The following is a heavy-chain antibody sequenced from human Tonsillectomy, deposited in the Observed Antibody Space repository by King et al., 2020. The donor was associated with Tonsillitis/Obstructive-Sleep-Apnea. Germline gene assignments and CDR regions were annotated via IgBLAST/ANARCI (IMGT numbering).Heavy chain of an antibody. CDR2: ISYDGSNK. J-gene: IGHJ4*02. CDR1: GFTFSSYG. CDR3: AKASYITMIVVPAGFDY. Sequence: VQLVESGGGVVQPGRSLRLSCAASGFTFSSYGMHWVRQAPGRGLEWVAVISYDGSNKYYADSVKGRFTISIDNSKNTLYLQMNSLRAEDTAVYYCAKASYITMIVVPAGFDYWGQGTLVTVSS. V-gene: IGHV3-30*18. D-gene: IGHD3-22*01.